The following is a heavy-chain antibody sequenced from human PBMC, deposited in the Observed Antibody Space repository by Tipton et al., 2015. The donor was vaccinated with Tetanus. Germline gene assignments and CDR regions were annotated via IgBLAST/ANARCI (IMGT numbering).Heavy chain of an antibody. CDR2: IYYRGSI. CDR1: GEALSNGDYY. J-gene: IGHJ4*02. V-gene: IGHV4-31*02. D-gene: IGHD4-17*01. Sequence: GEALSNGDYYWSWIRHHPRKGLEWIGYIYYRGSIHYNPSLQSRVFISLDTSANQFSLKLNSVTAADTAVYYCARGGNEYGDPPDYWGRGTLVTVSS. CDR3: ARGGNEYGDPPDY.